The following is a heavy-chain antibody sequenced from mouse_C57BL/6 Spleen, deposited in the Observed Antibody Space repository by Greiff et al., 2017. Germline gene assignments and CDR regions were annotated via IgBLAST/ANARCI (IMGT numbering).Heavy chain of an antibody. J-gene: IGHJ1*03. CDR2: FYPGSGSI. CDR1: GYTFTEYT. D-gene: IGHD1-1*01. CDR3: ARHEDRGDGSSYYWYFDV. Sequence: QVQLQQSGAELVKPGASVKLSCKASGYTFTEYTIHWVKQRSGQGLEWIGWFYPGSGSIKYNEKFKDKATLTADKSSSTVYMELSRLTSEDSAVYFCARHEDRGDGSSYYWYFDVWGTGTTVTVSS. V-gene: IGHV1-62-2*01.